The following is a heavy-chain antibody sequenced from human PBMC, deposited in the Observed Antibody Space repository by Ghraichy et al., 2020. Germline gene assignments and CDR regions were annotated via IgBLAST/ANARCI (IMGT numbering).Heavy chain of an antibody. CDR2: IIPYFGTS. CDR3: ARDRGNDSGDYGYFYYMDV. CDR1: GGTFSSYA. Sequence: SVKVSCKASGGTFSSYAVSWVRQAPGQGLEWMGGIIPYFGTSSYAQKFQGRVTITADASTSTAYMELSSLRSEDTAVYYCARDRGNDSGDYGYFYYMDVCGKATAVTVSS. D-gene: IGHD4-17*01. V-gene: IGHV1-69*13. J-gene: IGHJ6*03.